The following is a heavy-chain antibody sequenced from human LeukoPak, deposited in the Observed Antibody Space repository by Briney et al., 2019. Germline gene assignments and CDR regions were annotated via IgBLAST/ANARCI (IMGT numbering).Heavy chain of an antibody. D-gene: IGHD6-19*01. CDR3: AKSGYSSGWFRAFDI. V-gene: IGHV3-48*01. CDR1: AFTFSTYT. Sequence: GGSLRLSFAASAFTFSTYTMSWGRQAPRKGLGWVSYIISSSSTIYYADSVKGRFTISRDNAKNSLFLQMNSLRAEDTAVYYCAKSGYSSGWFRAFDIWGQGTLVTVSS. CDR2: IISSSSTI. J-gene: IGHJ3*02.